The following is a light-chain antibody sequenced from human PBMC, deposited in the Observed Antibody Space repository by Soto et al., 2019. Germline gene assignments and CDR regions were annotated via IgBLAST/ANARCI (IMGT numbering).Light chain of an antibody. J-gene: IGKJ5*01. CDR3: MQALQSLT. Sequence: DIQMTQSPSTLSASVGDRVTITCRASQSISSWLAWYQQKPGQSPQLLIYFGSNRAPGVPDRFSGSGSGTDFTLKINRVEAEDVGTYYCMQALQSLTFGQGTRLEIK. V-gene: IGKV1-5*01. CDR2: FGS. CDR1: QSISSW.